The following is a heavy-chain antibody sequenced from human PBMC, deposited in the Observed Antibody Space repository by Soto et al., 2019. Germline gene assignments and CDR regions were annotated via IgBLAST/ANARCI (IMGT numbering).Heavy chain of an antibody. Sequence: SETLSLTSTVSVGSISSTGYYRGWIRQPPGKGLEWNGSIYYSGSTSYNPSLKSRVTMSLDTSTNQLSLKVSSVTAADTAVSYCARLHCINPNWVPLDPWGQGIRVTV. CDR2: IYYSGST. CDR1: VGSISSTGYY. D-gene: IGHD2-8*01. CDR3: ARLHCINPNWVPLDP. J-gene: IGHJ5*02. V-gene: IGHV4-39*01.